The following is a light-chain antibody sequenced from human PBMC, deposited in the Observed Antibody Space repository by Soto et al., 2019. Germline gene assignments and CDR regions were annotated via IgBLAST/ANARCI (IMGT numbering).Light chain of an antibody. CDR1: QSVAGSY. V-gene: IGKV3-20*01. J-gene: IGKJ1*01. CDR3: QQYGVSPRT. CDR2: GAS. Sequence: EIMLTQSPVTLSLSPGEGATLSCSASQSVAGSYLAWYQQKPGRTPRLLNYGASSRATGIPDRFSGSGSGTEFTLTINRLEPEDFAVYYCQQYGVSPRTFGQGTKVEIK.